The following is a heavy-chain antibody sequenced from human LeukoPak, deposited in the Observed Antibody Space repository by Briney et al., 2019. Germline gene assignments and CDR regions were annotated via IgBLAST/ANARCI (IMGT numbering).Heavy chain of an antibody. J-gene: IGHJ4*02. CDR2: INHSGST. Sequence: SETLSLTCAVYGGSFSGYYWSWIRQPPGKGLEWIGEINHSGSTNYNPSLRSRVTISVDTSKNQFSLKLSSVTAADTAVYYCARGGTWIQLWSKEVDYWGQGTLVTVSS. CDR1: GGSFSGYY. D-gene: IGHD5-18*01. CDR3: ARGGTWIQLWSKEVDY. V-gene: IGHV4-34*01.